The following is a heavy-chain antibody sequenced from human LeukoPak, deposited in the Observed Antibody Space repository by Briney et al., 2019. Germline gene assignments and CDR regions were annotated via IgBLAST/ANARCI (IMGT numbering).Heavy chain of an antibody. CDR3: AREPAGYSSGGAFDI. Sequence: ASVKVSCKASGYTFTSYDINWVRQATGQGLEWMGWMNPNSGNTGYAQKFQGRVTITRNTSISTAYMELNSLRAEDTAVYYCAREPAGYSSGGAFDIWGQGTMVTVSS. V-gene: IGHV1-8*03. CDR1: GYTFTSYD. J-gene: IGHJ3*02. D-gene: IGHD6-19*01. CDR2: MNPNSGNT.